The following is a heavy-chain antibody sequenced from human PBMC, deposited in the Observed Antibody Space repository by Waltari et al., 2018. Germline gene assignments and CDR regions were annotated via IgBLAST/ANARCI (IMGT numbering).Heavy chain of an antibody. D-gene: IGHD6-13*01. CDR2: TYYRSKWYN. Sequence: SGDSVSSNSAAWNWIRQSPSRGLEWLGRTYYRSKWYNDYAVSVKSRITINPDTSKNQFSLQLNSVTPEDTAVYYCARDSPIAAGDRRYFDYWGQGTLVTVSS. CDR1: GDSVSSNSAA. J-gene: IGHJ4*02. CDR3: ARDSPIAAGDRRYFDY. V-gene: IGHV6-1*01.